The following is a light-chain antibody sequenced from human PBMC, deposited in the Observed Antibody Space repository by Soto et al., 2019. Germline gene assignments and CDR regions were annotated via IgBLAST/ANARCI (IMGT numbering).Light chain of an antibody. J-gene: IGKJ2*01. CDR3: QQSYSTPYT. Sequence: DIQMTQSPSSLSASVGDRVTITCRASQSISSYLNWYQQKPGTAPKLLIYAASSLQSGVPSRFSGSGSGTDFPLTISSLQHEDFATYHCQQSYSTPYTFGQGTKLEIK. CDR2: AAS. V-gene: IGKV1-39*01. CDR1: QSISSY.